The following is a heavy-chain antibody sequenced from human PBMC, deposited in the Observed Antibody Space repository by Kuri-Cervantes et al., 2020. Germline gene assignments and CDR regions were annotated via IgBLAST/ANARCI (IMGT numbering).Heavy chain of an antibody. V-gene: IGHV4-61*08. CDR1: GGSISSGGYY. J-gene: IGHJ4*02. D-gene: IGHD2-21*01. CDR2: IYHSGST. Sequence: SETLSLTCTVSGGSISSGGYYWSWIRQPPGKGLEWIGEIYHSGSTNYNPSLKSRVTISVDTSKNQFSLKLSSVTAADTAVYYCARALRPYYYFDYWGQGTLVTVSS. CDR3: ARALRPYYYFDY.